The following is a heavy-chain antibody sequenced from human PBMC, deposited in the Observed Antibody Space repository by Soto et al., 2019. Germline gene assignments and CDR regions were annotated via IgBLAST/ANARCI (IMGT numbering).Heavy chain of an antibody. Sequence: QVQLVQSGAEVKKPGASVKVSCKASGYTFTSYGISWVRQAPGQGLEWMGWISAYNGNINYAQKLQGRVTMTTDTSTSTAYMELRSLRSDDTAVYYCARVPGYYYGSGSMWYFDYWGQGTLVTVSS. D-gene: IGHD3-10*01. J-gene: IGHJ4*02. CDR3: ARVPGYYYGSGSMWYFDY. V-gene: IGHV1-18*04. CDR2: ISAYNGNI. CDR1: GYTFTSYG.